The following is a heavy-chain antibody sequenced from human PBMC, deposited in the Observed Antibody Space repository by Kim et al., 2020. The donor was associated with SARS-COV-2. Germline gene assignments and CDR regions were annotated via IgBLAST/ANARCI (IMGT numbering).Heavy chain of an antibody. Sequence: STIYYADSVKGRLTISTDKAKNSLYLQMNSLRAEDTAVYYCARAEATIPDWGQGTLVTVSS. CDR2: STI. V-gene: IGHV3-11*04. J-gene: IGHJ4*02. CDR3: ARAEATIPD. D-gene: IGHD1-26*01.